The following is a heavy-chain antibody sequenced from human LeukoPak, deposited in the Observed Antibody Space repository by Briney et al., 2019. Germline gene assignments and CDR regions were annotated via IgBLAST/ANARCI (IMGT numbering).Heavy chain of an antibody. J-gene: IGHJ4*02. CDR2: ISYDGSNK. V-gene: IGHV3-30-3*01. CDR3: ARDLSGGDYYFDY. D-gene: IGHD2-21*02. CDR1: GFTFSSYA. Sequence: GGSLRLSCAASGFTFSSYAMHWVRQAPGKGLEWVAVISYDGSNKYYADSVKGRFTFSRDNSKNTLYLQMNSLRAEDTAVYYCARDLSGGDYYFDYWGQGTLVTASS.